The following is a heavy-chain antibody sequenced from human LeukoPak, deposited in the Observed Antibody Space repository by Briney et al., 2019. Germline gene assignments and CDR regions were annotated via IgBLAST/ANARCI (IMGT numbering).Heavy chain of an antibody. CDR2: ISSSGST. V-gene: IGHV4-61*02. J-gene: IGHJ4*02. Sequence: SQTLSLTCTVSGDSISSGDYYWSWIRQPAGKGLEWIGRISSSGSTNYNPSLKSRVTISVDTSKNQFSLKLSSVTAADTAVYYCARRAKYYFDYWGQGTLVTVSS. CDR3: ARRAKYYFDY. CDR1: GDSISSGDYY.